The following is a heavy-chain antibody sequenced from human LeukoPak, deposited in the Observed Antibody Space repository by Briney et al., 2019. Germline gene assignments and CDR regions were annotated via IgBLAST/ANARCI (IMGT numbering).Heavy chain of an antibody. D-gene: IGHD4-23*01. CDR2: IYHSGST. CDR1: GGSISSGGYS. J-gene: IGHJ4*02. CDR3: WGDGGYSFSPDY. Sequence: SETLSLTCAVSGGSISSGGYSWSWIRQPPGKGLEWIGYIYHSGSTYYNPSLKSRVTISVDRSKNQFSLKLSSVTAADTAVYYCWGDGGYSFSPDYWGQGTLVTVSS. V-gene: IGHV4-30-2*01.